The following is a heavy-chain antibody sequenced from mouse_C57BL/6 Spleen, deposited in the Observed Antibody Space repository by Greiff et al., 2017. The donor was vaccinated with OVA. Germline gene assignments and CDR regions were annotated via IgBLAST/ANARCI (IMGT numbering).Heavy chain of an antibody. J-gene: IGHJ1*03. Sequence: EVQLQQSGPELVKPGASVKISCKASGYTFTDYYLNWVKQSHGKSLEWIGDINPNNGGTSYNQKFKGKATLTVDKSSSTAYMELRSLTSEDSAVYYCARDFPPSYYGSSYVYFDVWGTGTTVTVSS. D-gene: IGHD1-1*01. CDR2: INPNNGGT. V-gene: IGHV1-26*01. CDR3: ARDFPPSYYGSSYVYFDV. CDR1: GYTFTDYY.